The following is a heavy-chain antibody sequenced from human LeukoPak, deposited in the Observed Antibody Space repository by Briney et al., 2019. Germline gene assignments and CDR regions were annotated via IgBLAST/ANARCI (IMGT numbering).Heavy chain of an antibody. Sequence: ASVKVSCKASGYTLTSYGISWVRQAPGQGLEWMGWISAYNGNTNYAQKLQGRVTMTTDTSTSTAYMELRSLRSDDTAVYYCATGVYCSGGSCYAQAFDYWGQGTLVTVSS. CDR2: ISAYNGNT. V-gene: IGHV1-18*01. CDR3: ATGVYCSGGSCYAQAFDY. D-gene: IGHD2-15*01. CDR1: GYTLTSYG. J-gene: IGHJ4*02.